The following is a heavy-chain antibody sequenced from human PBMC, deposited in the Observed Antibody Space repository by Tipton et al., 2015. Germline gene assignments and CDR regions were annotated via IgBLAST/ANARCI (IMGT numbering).Heavy chain of an antibody. CDR2: INHSGST. CDR1: GGSISSYY. D-gene: IGHD1-14*01. CDR3: ARGRYSRYFDL. V-gene: IGHV4-34*01. J-gene: IGHJ2*01. Sequence: LRLSCTVSGGSISSYYWTWIRQPPGKGLERIGDINHSGSTNYNPSLMSRVTISVDTSKNQFSLNLTSVTAADTAVYYCARGRYSRYFDLWGRGTLVTVSA.